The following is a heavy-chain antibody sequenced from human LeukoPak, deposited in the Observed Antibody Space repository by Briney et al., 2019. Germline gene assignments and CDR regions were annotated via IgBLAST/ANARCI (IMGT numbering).Heavy chain of an antibody. CDR3: ARGEDGTGDYRPTYFDS. J-gene: IGHJ4*02. CDR2: INHGGGT. Sequence: PSETLSLTCTVSGGSISSGGYYWNWIRQPPGKGLEWIGGINHGGGTRYNPSLKSRATISVDTSKKQFSLNLTSVTAADTAVYYCARGEDGTGDYRPTYFDSWGQGTLVTVSS. CDR1: GGSISSGGYY. V-gene: IGHV4-39*07. D-gene: IGHD4-17*01.